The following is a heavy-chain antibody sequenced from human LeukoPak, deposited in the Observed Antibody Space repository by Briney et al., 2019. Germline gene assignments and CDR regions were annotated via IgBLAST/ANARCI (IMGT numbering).Heavy chain of an antibody. CDR1: GGSISSYF. Sequence: SETLSLTCTVSGGSISSYFWSWIRQPPGKGLEWIAYIYYSGTTNYSPPFKSRVTISVDTSKNQFSLRLSSVTAADTAVYYCAREPRSPGGRGRPFDFWGQGTLVTVSS. CDR2: IYYSGTT. CDR3: AREPRSPGGRGRPFDF. D-gene: IGHD2-15*01. V-gene: IGHV4-59*01. J-gene: IGHJ4*02.